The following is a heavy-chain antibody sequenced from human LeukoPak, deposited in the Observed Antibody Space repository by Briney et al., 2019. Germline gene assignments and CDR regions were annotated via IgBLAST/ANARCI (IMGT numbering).Heavy chain of an antibody. CDR1: GYTFTIYG. CDR3: ASGPRYSSGWYEYGAFDI. Sequence: ASVKVSCKASGYTFTIYGISWVRQAPGQGLEWMGWISAYNGNTNYAQKLQGRVTMTTDTSTSTAYMELRSLRSDDTAVYYCASGPRYSSGWYEYGAFDIWGQGTMVTVSS. V-gene: IGHV1-18*01. J-gene: IGHJ3*02. D-gene: IGHD6-19*01. CDR2: ISAYNGNT.